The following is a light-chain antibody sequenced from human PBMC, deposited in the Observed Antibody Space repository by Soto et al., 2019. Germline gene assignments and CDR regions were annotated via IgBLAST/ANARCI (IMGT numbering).Light chain of an antibody. Sequence: QSALSQPPSASGAPGQSVTISCTGTSSDVGAYKYVSWYQQHPGKAPKLMIYEVSNRPSGVSNRFSGSKSGNTASLTISGLQAEDEADYYCSSYTSSSTGVFGGGTKVTVL. J-gene: IGLJ3*02. CDR1: SSDVGAYKY. V-gene: IGLV2-14*01. CDR3: SSYTSSSTGV. CDR2: EVS.